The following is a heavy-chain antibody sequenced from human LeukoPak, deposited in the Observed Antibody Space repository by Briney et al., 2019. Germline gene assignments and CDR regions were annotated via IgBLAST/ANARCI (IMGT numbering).Heavy chain of an antibody. CDR3: VVSYLYAFDI. Sequence: PGGSLRLSCAASGITFSSYAMHWVRQAPGKGLEYVSAISSNGGSTYYADSVKGRFTISRDNYKNTLNLQMSSLRAEDTAVYYCVVSYLYAFDIWGQGTMVTVSS. CDR2: ISSNGGST. V-gene: IGHV3-64D*09. CDR1: GITFSSYA. D-gene: IGHD5-18*01. J-gene: IGHJ3*02.